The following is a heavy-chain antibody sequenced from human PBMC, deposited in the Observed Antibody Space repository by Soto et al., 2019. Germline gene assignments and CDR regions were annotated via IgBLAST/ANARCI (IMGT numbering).Heavy chain of an antibody. D-gene: IGHD3-9*01. CDR1: GFSLSTSGVG. CDR2: IYWDDSK. J-gene: IGHJ4*02. V-gene: IGHV2-5*02. CDR3: AHKGPEDWPLDY. Sequence: QITLKESGPTLVRPTQTLTLTCAFSGFSLSTSGVGVGWIRQPPGKALEWLAVIYWDDSKHYSPSLRSRLTITKDTSKTQVVLPMTNMAPMDTGTYYFAHKGPEDWPLDYWGQGTLVTVSS.